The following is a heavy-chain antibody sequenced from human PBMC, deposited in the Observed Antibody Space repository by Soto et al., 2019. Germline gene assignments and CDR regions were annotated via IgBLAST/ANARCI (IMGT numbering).Heavy chain of an antibody. CDR2: IRSKANSYAT. J-gene: IGHJ5*02. V-gene: IGHV3-73*01. CDR1: GFTFSGSA. D-gene: IGHD2-8*02. CDR3: TRVSDIVPLVTLIFDP. Sequence: GGSLRLSCAASGFTFSGSAMHWVRQASGKGLEWVGRIRSKANSYATAYAASVKGRFTISRDDSKNTAYLQMNSLKTEDTAVYYCTRVSDIVPLVTLIFDPWGQGTLVTVSS.